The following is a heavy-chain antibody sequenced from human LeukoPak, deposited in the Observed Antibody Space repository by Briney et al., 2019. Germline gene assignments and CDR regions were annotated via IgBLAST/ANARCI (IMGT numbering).Heavy chain of an antibody. J-gene: IGHJ4*02. CDR1: GYTFTGYH. CDR2: INPKSGGT. CDR3: ARRTGGLPRGYYFDY. D-gene: IGHD5-18*01. Sequence: ASVKVSCKASGYTFTGYHIHWVRQAPGQGLEWMGWINPKSGGTNYAQKFEGWVTMTTDTSTSTAYMELRSLRSDDTAVYYCARRTGGLPRGYYFDYWGQGTLVTVSS. V-gene: IGHV1-2*04.